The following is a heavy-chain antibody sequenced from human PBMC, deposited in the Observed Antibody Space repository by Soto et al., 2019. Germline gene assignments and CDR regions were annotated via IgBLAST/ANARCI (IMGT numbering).Heavy chain of an antibody. J-gene: IGHJ3*02. Sequence: AGALRLCCAASGFTVSRNYVSWVRQAPGKGLEWVSVIYSGGSTYYADSVKGRFTISRDNSKNTLYLQMNSLSAEDTAVYYCAREEAIFGVVMERGAFDSCLQGTMVTVSS. CDR1: GFTVSRNY. V-gene: IGHV3-66*01. CDR3: AREEAIFGVVMERGAFDS. CDR2: IYSGGST. D-gene: IGHD3-3*01.